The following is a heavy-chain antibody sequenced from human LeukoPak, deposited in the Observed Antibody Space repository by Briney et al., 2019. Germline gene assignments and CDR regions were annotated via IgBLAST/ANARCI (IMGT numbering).Heavy chain of an antibody. J-gene: IGHJ4*02. CDR3: AHRKNYYDSSVFDN. V-gene: IGHV2-5*02. Sequence: SGPTLVNPTHTLTLTCTFSGFSLNTRGVGVGWIRQPPGRALEWLALIYWDDDRRYSPSLKSRLTITKDTSKNQVVLTMTNMDPVDTATYFCAHRKNYYDSSVFDNWGQGTLVTVPS. CDR2: IYWDDDR. D-gene: IGHD3-22*01. CDR1: GFSLNTRGVG.